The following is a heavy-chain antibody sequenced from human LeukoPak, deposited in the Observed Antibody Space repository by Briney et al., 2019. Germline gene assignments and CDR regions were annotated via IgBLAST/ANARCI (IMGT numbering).Heavy chain of an antibody. CDR2: IIPILGIA. V-gene: IGHV1-69*04. CDR3: ARDGQQLVPPGY. J-gene: IGHJ4*02. Sequence: ASVKVSCKASGGTFSSYAISWVRQAPGQGLEWMGRIIPILGIANYAQKFQGRVTITADKSTSTAYMELSSLRSEDTAAYYCARDGQQLVPPGYWGQGTLVTVSS. CDR1: GGTFSSYA. D-gene: IGHD6-6*01.